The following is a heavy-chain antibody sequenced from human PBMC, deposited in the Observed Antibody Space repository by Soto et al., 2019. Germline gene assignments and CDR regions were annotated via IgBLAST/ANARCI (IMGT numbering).Heavy chain of an antibody. V-gene: IGHV4-39*01. CDR3: ARHSTNKSWYYDSSGNYYFDY. Sequence: PSETLSLTCSVSGDSISSVAHYWAWVRQPPGKGLEWIGSLYYTGSTYYNPSLKSRAAISIDTSKNQFSLNLMSTTAADTAVYYCARHSTNKSWYYDSSGNYYFDYWGQGTLVTVSS. CDR2: LYYTGST. D-gene: IGHD3-22*01. J-gene: IGHJ4*02. CDR1: GDSISSVAHY.